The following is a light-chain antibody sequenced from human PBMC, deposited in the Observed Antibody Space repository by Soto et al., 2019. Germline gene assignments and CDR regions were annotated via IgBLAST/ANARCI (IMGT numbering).Light chain of an antibody. Sequence: DIELTHPPSSLSVTAGHTVNISFRASQTVSSYLNWYQQKVGQATRLMIYFIYRLQTGVPSRFSGSGSGRDFTLTITSPQPEDSATYYCKKTYSRQINFGQGTRREIK. J-gene: IGKJ5*01. CDR3: KKTYSRQIN. V-gene: IGKV1-39*01. CDR2: FIY. CDR1: QTVSSY.